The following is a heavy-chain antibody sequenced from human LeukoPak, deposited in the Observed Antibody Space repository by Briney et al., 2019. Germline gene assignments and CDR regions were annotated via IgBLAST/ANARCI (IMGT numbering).Heavy chain of an antibody. Sequence: GGSLRLSCAPSGFTFTTYWMGWVRQTPGKGLEWVASIKQDGSEKYYVDSVKGRFTISRDNAQNSLYLQMNSLRAEDTAVYYCARGSSGRYFQFIDYWGQGTLVTVSS. CDR3: ARGSSGRYFQFIDY. CDR2: IKQDGSEK. CDR1: GFTFTTYW. V-gene: IGHV3-7*01. J-gene: IGHJ4*02. D-gene: IGHD1-26*01.